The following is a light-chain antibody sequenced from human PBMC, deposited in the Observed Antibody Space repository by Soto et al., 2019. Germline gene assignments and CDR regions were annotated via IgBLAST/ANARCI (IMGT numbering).Light chain of an antibody. J-gene: IGKJ1*01. CDR3: QKYNSAPRT. V-gene: IGKV1-27*01. CDR1: QGISNY. Sequence: DIQTTQSPSSLSASVGDRVTRTCRASQGISNYLAWYQQKPGKVHKLLIYAASTLQSGVPSRFSGSGAGTDFTLTISSLQPEDVATYYCQKYNSAPRTFGQGTKVDIK. CDR2: AAS.